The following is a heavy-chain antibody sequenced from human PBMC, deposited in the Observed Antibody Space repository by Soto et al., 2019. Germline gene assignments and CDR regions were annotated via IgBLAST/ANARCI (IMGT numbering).Heavy chain of an antibody. V-gene: IGHV4-34*01. CDR3: ARGAYRSDPMLGY. Sequence: QVQLQQWGAGLLKPSETLSLTCAVYGGSFSGYYWTWLRHPPGKGLEWLGEIKHRGSTNYNPSLKSRLTISVDTSKNQLSLKLSFVTAADTAVYYCARGAYRSDPMLGYWGQGTLVTVSS. D-gene: IGHD3-16*01. J-gene: IGHJ4*02. CDR2: IKHRGST. CDR1: GGSFSGYY.